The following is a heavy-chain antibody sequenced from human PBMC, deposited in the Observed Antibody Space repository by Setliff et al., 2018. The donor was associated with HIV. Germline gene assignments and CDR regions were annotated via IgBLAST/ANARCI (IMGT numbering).Heavy chain of an antibody. J-gene: IGHJ3*02. CDR2: ISAYSGNT. D-gene: IGHD3-3*01. V-gene: IGHV1-18*01. CDR3: ARVAWYYSFWSGLGDAFDI. Sequence: ASVKVSCKASGYTFTSYGISWVRQAPRQGLEWMGWISAYSGNTNYAQKLQGRVTMTTDTSTSTAYMELRSLRSDDTAVYYCARVAWYYSFWSGLGDAFDIWGQGTMGTVS. CDR1: GYTFTSYG.